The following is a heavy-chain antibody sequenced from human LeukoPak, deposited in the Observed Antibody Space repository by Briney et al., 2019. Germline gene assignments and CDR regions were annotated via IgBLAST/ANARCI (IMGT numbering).Heavy chain of an antibody. D-gene: IGHD6-13*01. CDR3: GRVIAGAIDY. V-gene: IGHV3-74*01. CDR2: INSDGSST. Sequence: PGGSLRLSCAASGFTFSSYWMHWVRQAPGKGLVWVSRINSDGSSTSYADSVKGRFTISSDNADNSMYLQMNSLRAEDTAVYYCGRVIAGAIDYWGQGTLVTVSS. CDR1: GFTFSSYW. J-gene: IGHJ4*02.